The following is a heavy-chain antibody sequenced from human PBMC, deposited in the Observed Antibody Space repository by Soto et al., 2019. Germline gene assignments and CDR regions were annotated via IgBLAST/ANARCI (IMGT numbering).Heavy chain of an antibody. CDR2: INPNSGVT. J-gene: IGHJ6*03. D-gene: IGHD5-12*01. CDR1: GDSFNDYY. V-gene: IGHV1-2*04. CDR3: ARESGGATATLDYYYFYMGV. Sequence: VQLVQSGAEVKKPGASVKVSCKSSGDSFNDYYLHWVRQAPGQGLEWMGWINPNSGVTKYAQKFQGWVTMTRDTSIRTVYMELSRLRSDDTAVYYCARESGGATATLDYYYFYMGVWGKGTTVTVSS.